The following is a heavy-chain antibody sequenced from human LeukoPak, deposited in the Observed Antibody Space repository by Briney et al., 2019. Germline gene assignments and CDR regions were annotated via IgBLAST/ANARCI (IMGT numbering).Heavy chain of an antibody. CDR1: GFTFSSYG. Sequence: HGRSLRLSCAASGFTFSSYGMHWVRQAPGKGLEWVAVIWYDGSNKYYADSVKGRFTISRDNSKNTLYLQMNSLRAEDTAVYYCAILIGEGYFDYWGQGTLVTVSS. CDR2: IWYDGSNK. CDR3: AILIGEGYFDY. V-gene: IGHV3-33*01. D-gene: IGHD3-3*01. J-gene: IGHJ4*02.